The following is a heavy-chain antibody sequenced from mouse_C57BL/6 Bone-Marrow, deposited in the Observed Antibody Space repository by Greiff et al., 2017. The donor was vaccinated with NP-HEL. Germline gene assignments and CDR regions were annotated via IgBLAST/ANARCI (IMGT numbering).Heavy chain of an antibody. CDR1: GYTFTNSW. CDR2: IYPGGCYT. J-gene: IGHJ4*01. CDR3: ARLYYYAMDY. V-gene: IGHV1-63*01. Sequence: QVQLKESGAELVRPGTSVKMSCKASGYTFTNSWLGWAKQRPGHGLEWIGDIYPGGCYTNYNEKFKGKATLTADKSSSTAYMQFSSLTSEDSAIYYCARLYYYAMDYWGQGTSVTVSS.